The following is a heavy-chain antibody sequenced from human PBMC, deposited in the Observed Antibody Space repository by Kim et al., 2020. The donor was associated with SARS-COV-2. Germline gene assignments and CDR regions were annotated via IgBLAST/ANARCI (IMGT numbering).Heavy chain of an antibody. CDR2: IYSGGAT. CDR3: ARAPGSVTTASGHDAFDM. Sequence: GGSLRLSCAASGFAVSSNYMTWVRQAPGKGLEWVAVIYSGGATYQPDSVKGRFTISRDNSKNTLYLQMNSLRAEDTAVYYCARAPGSVTTASGHDAFDMWGQGTMVTVSS. J-gene: IGHJ3*02. V-gene: IGHV3-66*01. CDR1: GFAVSSNY. D-gene: IGHD4-17*01.